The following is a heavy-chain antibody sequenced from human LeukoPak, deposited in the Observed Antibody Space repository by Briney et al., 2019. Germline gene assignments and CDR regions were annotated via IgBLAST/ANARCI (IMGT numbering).Heavy chain of an antibody. D-gene: IGHD2-21*02. J-gene: IGHJ4*02. V-gene: IGHV4-38-2*02. CDR3: ARDTVTAPNY. Sequence: PSETLSLTCTVSGYSISSGYYWGWVRQPPGKGLGWIGSIYHSGSTYYNPSLKSRVTISVDTSKNQFSLKLTSVTAADTAVYYCARDTVTAPNYWGQGTLITVSS. CDR2: IYHSGST. CDR1: GYSISSGYY.